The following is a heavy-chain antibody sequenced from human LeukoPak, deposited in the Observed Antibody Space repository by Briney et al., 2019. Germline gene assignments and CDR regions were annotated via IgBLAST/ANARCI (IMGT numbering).Heavy chain of an antibody. CDR1: GYTFTSYD. CDR2: MNPNSGNT. D-gene: IGHD3-22*01. Sequence: ASVKVSCKASGYTFTSYDINWVRQATGQGLEWMGWMNPNSGNTGYAQKFQGRITMTRNTSIGTAYMELSSLGSEDTAMYCCARGFRSDSSGRKFDCWGQGTLVTVSS. J-gene: IGHJ4*02. CDR3: ARGFRSDSSGRKFDC. V-gene: IGHV1-8*01.